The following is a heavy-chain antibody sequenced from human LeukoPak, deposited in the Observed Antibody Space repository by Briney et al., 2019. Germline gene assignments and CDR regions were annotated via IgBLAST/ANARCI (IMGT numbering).Heavy chain of an antibody. D-gene: IGHD2-2*01. J-gene: IGHJ6*04. Sequence: GGALRLSCAASGFTFSSYGMPWVRQAPGKGLEWVAVIWYDGSNKYYADSLEGRFTISRDNSKNTLYLQMNSLRAEDTAVYYCARDRCSSTSCLYGMDVWGGGATVTVSS. CDR3: ARDRCSSTSCLYGMDV. V-gene: IGHV3-33*01. CDR2: IWYDGSNK. CDR1: GFTFSSYG.